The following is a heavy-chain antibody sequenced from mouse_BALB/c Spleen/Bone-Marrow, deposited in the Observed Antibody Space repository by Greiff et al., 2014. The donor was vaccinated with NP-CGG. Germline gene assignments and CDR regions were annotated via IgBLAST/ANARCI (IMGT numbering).Heavy chain of an antibody. Sequence: EVQLVESGGGLVKPGGSLKLSCAASGFAFSRYDTSWVRQTPEKRLEWVAYISSGGGSTCYPDTVKGRFTISRDNAKNTLYLQMSSLKSEDTAMYYCARHDYYGNPFAYWGQGTLVTVSA. D-gene: IGHD2-1*01. CDR1: GFAFSRYD. J-gene: IGHJ3*01. CDR2: ISSGGGST. V-gene: IGHV5-12-1*01. CDR3: ARHDYYGNPFAY.